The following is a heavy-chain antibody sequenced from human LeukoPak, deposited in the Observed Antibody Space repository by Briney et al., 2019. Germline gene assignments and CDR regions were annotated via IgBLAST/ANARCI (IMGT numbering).Heavy chain of an antibody. V-gene: IGHV3-74*01. D-gene: IGHD4-23*01. CDR3: VTLTSVVSEHAFDM. J-gene: IGHJ3*02. CDR2: ITPDGTTT. Sequence: GGSLRLSCAASGFTFTTYWVHWFRQAPGKGLMWVLRITPDGTTTNHADFVKGRFTISRDNAKNTVSLQMNSLSAEDTAVYYCVTLTSVVSEHAFDMWGQGTMVAVSP. CDR1: GFTFTTYW.